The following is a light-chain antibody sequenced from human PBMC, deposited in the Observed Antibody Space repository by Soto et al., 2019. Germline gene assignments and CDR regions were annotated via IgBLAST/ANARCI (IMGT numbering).Light chain of an antibody. CDR1: GSDVGAYNY. CDR2: DVS. Sequence: QSALTQPASVSGSPGQSITISCTGTGSDVGAYNYVSWYQQHPGRAPKLMIYDVSNRPSGVPNRFSGSKSGNTAFLIISGLQAEDEADYYCNSCTSSNTYVFGTGTKLTVL. CDR3: NSCTSSNTYV. V-gene: IGLV2-14*01. J-gene: IGLJ1*01.